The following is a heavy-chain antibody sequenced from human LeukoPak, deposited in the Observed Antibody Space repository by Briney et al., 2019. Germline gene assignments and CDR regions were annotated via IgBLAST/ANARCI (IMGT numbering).Heavy chain of an antibody. D-gene: IGHD6-13*01. CDR1: GYTFTGYH. V-gene: IGHV1-2*04. J-gene: IGHJ1*01. CDR3: ARRPLAAAGYFQH. CDR2: INPNSGGT. Sequence: ASVTVSFKASGYTFTGYHMHWVRQAPGQGLEWMGWINPNSGGTNYAQKFQGWVTRTRDTSISTAYMELSRLRSDDTAVYYCARRPLAAAGYFQHWGQGTLVTVSS.